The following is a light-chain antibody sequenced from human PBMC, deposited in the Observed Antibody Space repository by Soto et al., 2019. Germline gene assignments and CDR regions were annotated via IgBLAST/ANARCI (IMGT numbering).Light chain of an antibody. CDR3: QQCHSWPWK. J-gene: IGKJ1*01. Sequence: EFVLTHSPGTLSLSPWERATLSCRASQTVRNNYLAWYQQKPGQAPGLLIYEASTRATGIPARFSGSGSGTEFTLAISSLQSEDFAVYSCQQCHSWPWKFGQGTKVDIK. CDR2: EAS. CDR1: QTVRNN. V-gene: IGKV3D-15*01.